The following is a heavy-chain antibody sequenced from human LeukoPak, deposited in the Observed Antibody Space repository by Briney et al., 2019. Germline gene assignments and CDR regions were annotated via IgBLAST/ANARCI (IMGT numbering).Heavy chain of an antibody. J-gene: IGHJ6*03. V-gene: IGHV3-30*18. CDR3: AKDAMSGSPKLRYFDWLLSTEINHYYMDV. CDR1: GFTFSSYG. CDR2: ISYDGSNK. D-gene: IGHD3-9*01. Sequence: PGGSLRLSCAASGFTFSSYGMHWVRQAPGKGLEWVAVISYDGSNKYYADSVKGRFTISRDNSKNTLYLQMNSLRAEDTAVYYCAKDAMSGSPKLRYFDWLLSTEINHYYMDVWGKGTTVTVSS.